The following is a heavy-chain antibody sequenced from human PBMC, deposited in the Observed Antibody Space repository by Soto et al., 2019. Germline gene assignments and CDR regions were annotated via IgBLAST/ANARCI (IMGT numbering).Heavy chain of an antibody. J-gene: IGHJ5*02. V-gene: IGHV4-34*01. CDR3: ARRYSGYAYWRKNPDWFDP. CDR2: INHSGST. D-gene: IGHD5-12*01. Sequence: SETLSLTCAVYGGSFSGYYWSWIRQPPGKGLEWIGEINHSGSTNYNPSLKSRVTISVDTSKNQFSLKLSSVTAADTAVYYCARRYSGYAYWRKNPDWFDPWGQGTLVTVSS. CDR1: GGSFSGYY.